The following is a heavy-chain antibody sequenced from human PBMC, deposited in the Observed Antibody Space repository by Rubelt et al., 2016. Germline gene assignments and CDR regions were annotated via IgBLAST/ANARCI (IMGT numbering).Heavy chain of an antibody. CDR3: ARGMAVAGTRNAFDI. Sequence: QVQLQESGPGLVKPSQTLSLTCAVSGGSISSGGYSWSWIRQPPGKGLEWIGYIYYSGSTYYNPSLKRRVTISVDTSKNQFSLKLSSVTAADTAVYYCARGMAVAGTRNAFDIWGQGTMVTVSS. CDR1: GGSISSGGYS. J-gene: IGHJ3*02. CDR2: IYYSGST. V-gene: IGHV4-30-4*07. D-gene: IGHD6-19*01.